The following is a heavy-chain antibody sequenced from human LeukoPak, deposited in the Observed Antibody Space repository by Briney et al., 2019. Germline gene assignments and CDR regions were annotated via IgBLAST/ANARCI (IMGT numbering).Heavy chain of an antibody. CDR3: ARDLDQYNGRFGGFGHDF. Sequence: ASVTVSCKASGYTFINYGINWVRQAPGQGLEWMGWISAYNGNTNYAQSLQGRVTMTTDTSTSTVYMEMRSLTSDDTAVYYCARDLDQYNGRFGGFGHDFWGQGTLVTVSS. J-gene: IGHJ4*02. V-gene: IGHV1-18*01. D-gene: IGHD3-10*01. CDR2: ISAYNGNT. CDR1: GYTFINYG.